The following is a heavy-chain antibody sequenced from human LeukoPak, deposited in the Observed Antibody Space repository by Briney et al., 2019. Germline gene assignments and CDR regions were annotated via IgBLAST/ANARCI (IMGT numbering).Heavy chain of an antibody. D-gene: IGHD4-17*01. CDR3: ARRNGDYVDY. J-gene: IGHJ4*02. Sequence: KASETLSLTCAVYGGSFSGYYWSWIRQPPGKGLEWIGEIIHSGITNYNPSLKSRVTISLDTSKNQFSLKLSSVTAADTAVYYCARRNGDYVDYWGQGTLVTVSS. V-gene: IGHV4-34*12. CDR1: GGSFSGYY. CDR2: IIHSGIT.